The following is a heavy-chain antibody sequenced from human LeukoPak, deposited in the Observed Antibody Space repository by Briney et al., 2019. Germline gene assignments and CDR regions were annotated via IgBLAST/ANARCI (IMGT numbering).Heavy chain of an antibody. Sequence: PSETLSLTCTVSGGSISSYYWSWIRQPAGKGLEWIGRIYASGSTNYNPSLKSRVTMSVDTSKNQFSLKLSSVTAADTAVYYCARYYYDSSGYYPFDNWGQGTLVTVSS. CDR1: GGSISSYY. V-gene: IGHV4-4*07. CDR3: ARYYYDSSGYYPFDN. CDR2: IYASGST. J-gene: IGHJ4*02. D-gene: IGHD3-22*01.